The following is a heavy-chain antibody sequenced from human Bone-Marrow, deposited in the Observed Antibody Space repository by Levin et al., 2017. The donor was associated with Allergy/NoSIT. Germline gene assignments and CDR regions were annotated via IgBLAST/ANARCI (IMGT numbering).Heavy chain of an antibody. V-gene: IGHV3-20*04. CDR1: GFTFDDYG. Sequence: PGGSLRLSCAASGFTFDDYGMSWVRQAPGKGLEWVSGINWNGGSTGYADSVKGRFTISRDNAKNSLYLQMNSLRAEDTALYYCARDRGVVVPAAVLDAFDIWGQGTMVTVSS. CDR3: ARDRGVVVPAAVLDAFDI. CDR2: INWNGGST. D-gene: IGHD2-2*01. J-gene: IGHJ3*02.